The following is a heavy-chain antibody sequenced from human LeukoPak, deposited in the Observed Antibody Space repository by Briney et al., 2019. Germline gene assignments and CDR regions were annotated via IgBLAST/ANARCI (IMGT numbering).Heavy chain of an antibody. V-gene: IGHV4-61*08. D-gene: IGHD3-3*01. J-gene: IGHJ5*01. CDR1: GASISSGGYY. CDR3: ARGSGWFAY. Sequence: PSETLSLTCTVSGASISSGGYYWSWIRQPPGKGLEWIGYIYYSGSTNYNPSLKSRVTISVDTSKNQFSLKLSSVTAADTAVYFCARGSGWFAYWGQGTLVPVSS. CDR2: IYYSGST.